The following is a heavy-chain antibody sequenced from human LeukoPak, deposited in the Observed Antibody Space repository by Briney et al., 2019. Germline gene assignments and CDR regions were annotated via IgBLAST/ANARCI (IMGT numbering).Heavy chain of an antibody. J-gene: IGHJ6*03. CDR3: ARLAAAGPLAYYMDV. CDR2: ISAYNGNT. Sequence: ASVKVSCKASGYTFTSYGISWVRQAPGQGLEWMGWISAYNGNTNYAQKLQGRVTMTTDTSTGTAYMELRSLRSDDTAVYYCARLAAAGPLAYYMDVWGKGTTVTVSS. CDR1: GYTFTSYG. V-gene: IGHV1-18*01. D-gene: IGHD6-13*01.